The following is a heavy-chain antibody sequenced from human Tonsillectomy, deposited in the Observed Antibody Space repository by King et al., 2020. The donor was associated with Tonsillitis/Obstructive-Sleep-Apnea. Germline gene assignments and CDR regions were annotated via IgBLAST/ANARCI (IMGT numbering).Heavy chain of an antibody. J-gene: IGHJ4*02. V-gene: IGHV4-59*08. CDR3: ARHIWAPTTEMCY. D-gene: IGHD1-26*01. Sequence: QLQESGPGLVKPSETLSLTCTVSGGSVSGYYWSWIRQPPGKGLEWIGYIYYTGSTNYNPSLKSRVTISVDTSKNQFSLQLSSVTAADTAVYYCARHIWAPTTEMCYWGQGTLVTVSS. CDR1: GGSVSGYY. CDR2: IYYTGST.